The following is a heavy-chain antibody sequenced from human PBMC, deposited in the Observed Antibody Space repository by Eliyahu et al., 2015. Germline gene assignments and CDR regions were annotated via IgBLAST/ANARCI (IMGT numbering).Heavy chain of an antibody. CDR3: AKDQGRNAGSHFDY. CDR1: XFXFSSYG. Sequence: QVQLVESGGGVVQPGGSLILXCAASXFXFSSYGMDWVRQAPGKGXEWVAFIRYDGNNKYYADSVKGRFTISRDNSKNTLYLQMNSLRAEDTAVYYCAKDQGRNAGSHFDYWGQGTLVTVSS. CDR2: IRYDGNNK. D-gene: IGHD1-26*01. J-gene: IGHJ4*02. V-gene: IGHV3-30*02.